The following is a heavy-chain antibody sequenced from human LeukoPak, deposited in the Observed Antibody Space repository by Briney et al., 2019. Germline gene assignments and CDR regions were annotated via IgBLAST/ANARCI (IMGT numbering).Heavy chain of an antibody. V-gene: IGHV3-64D*06. CDR2: ISSNGGTT. Sequence: PGGSLRLSCSASGFTFRKDSMHWVRQTPGKGLQYVSAISSNGGTTYYADSVKGRFTISRDNSKYTLYLQMSSLRPEDTTLYYCVKDSKAVADAFDYWGQGTLVTVSS. J-gene: IGHJ4*02. CDR3: VKDSKAVADAFDY. CDR1: GFTFRKDS. D-gene: IGHD6-19*01.